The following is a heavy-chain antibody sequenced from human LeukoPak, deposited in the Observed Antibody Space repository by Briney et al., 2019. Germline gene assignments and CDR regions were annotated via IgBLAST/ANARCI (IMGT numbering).Heavy chain of an antibody. CDR3: ARRRVGAPERD. D-gene: IGHD1-26*01. J-gene: IGHJ4*02. CDR2: IYHSGGT. CDR1: GGLYSSSTDY. V-gene: IGHV4-39*01. Sequence: PSETLSLICTLSGGLYSSSTDYWGWIRQPPGKGLEWIGNIYHSGGTYYNPSLKSRITISVDTSKNQFSLKLTSVTAADTAVYYCARRRVGAPERDWGQGTLVTVSS.